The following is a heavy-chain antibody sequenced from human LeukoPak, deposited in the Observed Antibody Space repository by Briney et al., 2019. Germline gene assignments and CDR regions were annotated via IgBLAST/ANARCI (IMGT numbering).Heavy chain of an antibody. CDR1: GFTVSSNY. CDR2: IYSGGST. CDR3: AREQTYYYDSSGYHDPYYYYGMDV. D-gene: IGHD3-22*01. V-gene: IGHV3-66*01. Sequence: GGSLRLSCAASGFTVSSNYMSWVRQAPGKGLEWVSVIYSGGSTYYADSVKGRFTISRDNSKNTLYLQMNSLRAEDTAVYYCAREQTYYYDSSGYHDPYYYYGMDVWGQGTTVTVSS. J-gene: IGHJ6*02.